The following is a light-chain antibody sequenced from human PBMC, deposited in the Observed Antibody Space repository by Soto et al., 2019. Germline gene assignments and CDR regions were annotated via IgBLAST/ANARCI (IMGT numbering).Light chain of an antibody. Sequence: PSTLSGSVGDRVTITCLASQTISSWLAWYQQKPGKAPKLLIYKASTLKSGVPSRFSGSGSGTEFTLTISSLQPDDFATYYCQHYNRYSEAFGQGTKVDIK. V-gene: IGKV1-5*03. J-gene: IGKJ1*01. CDR3: QHYNRYSEA. CDR2: KAS. CDR1: QTISSW.